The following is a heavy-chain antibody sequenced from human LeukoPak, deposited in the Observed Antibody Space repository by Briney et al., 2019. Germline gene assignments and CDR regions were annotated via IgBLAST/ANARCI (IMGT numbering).Heavy chain of an antibody. CDR2: ISGSGGST. V-gene: IGHV3-23*01. D-gene: IGHD3-9*01. CDR3: AKNGAGYFDWLSLFDY. J-gene: IGHJ4*02. CDR1: GFTFSSYA. Sequence: GGSLRLSCAASGFTFSSYAMSWVRQAPGKGLEWVSAISGSGGSTYYADSVKGRFTISRDNSKNTLYLQMNSLRAEDTAVYYCAKNGAGYFDWLSLFDYWGQGTLVTVSS.